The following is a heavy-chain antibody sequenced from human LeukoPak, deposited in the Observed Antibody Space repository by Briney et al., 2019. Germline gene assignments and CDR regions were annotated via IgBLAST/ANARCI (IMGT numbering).Heavy chain of an antibody. Sequence: SETLSLTCTVSGGSISSYYWSWIRQPPGKGLEWIGYIYYSESTNYNPSLKSRVTITVDTSKSQFSLQLSSVTAADTAVYYCARQTPTQDGMDVWGQGTTVTVSS. V-gene: IGHV4-59*01. CDR2: IYYSEST. CDR3: ARQTPTQDGMDV. CDR1: GGSISSYY. J-gene: IGHJ6*02.